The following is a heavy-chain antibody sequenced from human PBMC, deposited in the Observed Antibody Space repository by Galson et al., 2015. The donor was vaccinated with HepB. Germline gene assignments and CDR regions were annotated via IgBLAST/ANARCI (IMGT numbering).Heavy chain of an antibody. CDR2: INPNSGGT. J-gene: IGHJ4*02. CDR1: GSGFTGYY. D-gene: IGHD3-16*01. Sequence: SVKVSCKAAGSGFTGYYIHWVRQAPRQGLEWMGPINPNSGGTSYAQKFQGRVTMTRDTPITTAYVEVNRLTSDDMAVYYCARASRGIPSRGPFDYWGQGTLVTVSS. V-gene: IGHV1-2*06. CDR3: ARASRGIPSRGPFDY.